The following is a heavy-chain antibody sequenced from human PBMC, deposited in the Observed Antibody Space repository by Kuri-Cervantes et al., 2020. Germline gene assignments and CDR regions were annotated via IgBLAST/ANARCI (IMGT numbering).Heavy chain of an antibody. CDR3: AKDFSWYDRGAFDI. J-gene: IGHJ3*02. CDR1: GFTFDDYA. Sequence: GGSLRLSCAASGFTFDDYAMHWVRQAPGKGLEWVSAISGSGGSTYYADSVKGRFTISRDNSKNTLYLQMNSLRAEDTAVYYCAKDFSWYDRGAFDIWGQGTMVTVSS. V-gene: IGHV3-23*01. D-gene: IGHD1-1*01. CDR2: ISGSGGST.